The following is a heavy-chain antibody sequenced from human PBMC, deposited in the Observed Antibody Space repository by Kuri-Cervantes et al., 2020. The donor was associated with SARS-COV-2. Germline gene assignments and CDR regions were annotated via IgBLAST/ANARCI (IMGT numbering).Heavy chain of an antibody. CDR2: IWNDGSKK. D-gene: IGHD3-22*01. CDR3: AKGLYYYESSGYSSTADY. J-gene: IGHJ4*02. CDR1: GFTFSSYA. V-gene: IGHV3-33*06. Sequence: GGSLRLSCAASGFTFSSYAMSWVRQAPGKGLEWVAVIWNDGSKKYYADSVKGRFTISRDNSKNTLTLQMTSLRAEDTAVYYCAKGLYYYESSGYSSTADYWGQGTLVTVSS.